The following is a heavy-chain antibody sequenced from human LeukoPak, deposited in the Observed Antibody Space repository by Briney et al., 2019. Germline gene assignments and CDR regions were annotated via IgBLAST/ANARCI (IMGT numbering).Heavy chain of an antibody. V-gene: IGHV4-59*01. J-gene: IGHJ4*02. CDR1: GGSISSYY. CDR2: IYYSGST. CDR3: ARSVLRRGSFDY. Sequence: SETLSLTCTVSGGSISSYYWSWIRQPPGKGLEWIGYIYYSGSTSYNPSLKSRVTISVDTSKNQFSLKLSSVTAADTAVYYCARSVLRRGSFDYWGQGTLVTVSS. D-gene: IGHD6-25*01.